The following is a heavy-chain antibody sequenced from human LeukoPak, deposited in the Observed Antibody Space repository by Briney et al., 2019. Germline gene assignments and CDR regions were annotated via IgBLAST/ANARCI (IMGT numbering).Heavy chain of an antibody. CDR3: ARISGYDFWSGYYTAFYPDY. D-gene: IGHD3-3*01. J-gene: IGHJ4*02. CDR1: GFTFSDYY. Sequence: GGSLRLSCAASGFTFSDYYMSWIRQAPGKGLEWVSYISSSGSTIYYADSVKGRFTISRDNAKNSPYLQMNSLRAEDTAVYYCARISGYDFWSGYYTAFYPDYWGQGTLVTVSS. V-gene: IGHV3-11*01. CDR2: ISSSGSTI.